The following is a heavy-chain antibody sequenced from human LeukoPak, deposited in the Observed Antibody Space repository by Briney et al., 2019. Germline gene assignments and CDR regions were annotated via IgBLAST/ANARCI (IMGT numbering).Heavy chain of an antibody. D-gene: IGHD3-3*01. CDR2: IKSKIDGGTT. CDR1: GFTFSNAY. Sequence: PGGSLRLSCAASGFTFSNAYMSWVRQAPGKGLEWVGRIKSKIDGGTTDYAAPVKGRFTISRDDSRNTLYLQMNSLRAEDTAVYYCAKVERFLDAFDIWGQGTMVTVSS. J-gene: IGHJ3*02. CDR3: AKVERFLDAFDI. V-gene: IGHV3-15*01.